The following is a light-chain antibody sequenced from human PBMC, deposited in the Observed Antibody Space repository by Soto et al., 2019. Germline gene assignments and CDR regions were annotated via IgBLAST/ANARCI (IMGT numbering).Light chain of an antibody. Sequence: DIQMTQSPSTLSASVGDRVTITCRASQSISSWLAWYQQKPGKAPKLLIYDASSLESGVPSRFSVTGPGTEFTFAISSLQPDDFATYYCQQYNSYSWTFGQGTKVESK. J-gene: IGKJ1*01. CDR1: QSISSW. CDR2: DAS. V-gene: IGKV1-5*01. CDR3: QQYNSYSWT.